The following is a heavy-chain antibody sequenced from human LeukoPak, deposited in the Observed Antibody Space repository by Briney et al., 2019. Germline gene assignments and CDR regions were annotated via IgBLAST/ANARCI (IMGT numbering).Heavy chain of an antibody. V-gene: IGHV3-30*01. CDR2: ISYDGSNK. D-gene: IGHD2-2*02. CDR3: AREGCSSISCYTGADY. CDR1: GFTFSSYA. J-gene: IGHJ4*02. Sequence: GRSLRLSCAASGFTFSSYAMHWVRQAPGKGLEWVAVISYDGSNKYYADSVKGRFTISRDNSKNTLYLQMNSLRAEDTAVYYCAREGCSSISCYTGADYWGQGTLVTVSS.